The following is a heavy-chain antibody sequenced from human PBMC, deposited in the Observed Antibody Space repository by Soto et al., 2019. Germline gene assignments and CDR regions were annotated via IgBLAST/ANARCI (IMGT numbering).Heavy chain of an antibody. CDR2: ISGSSSYI. CDR1: GLSFSSDS. J-gene: IGHJ3*02. D-gene: IGHD2-15*01. CDR3: ARGLGYFNVGSCSGAFDM. V-gene: IGHV3-21*01. Sequence: EVQLVESGGGLVKPGGSLRLSCTASGLSFSSDSMNWVRQAPGKGLEWVSSISGSSSYIYYADSVKGRFTISRDNAKNSVYLQMNSLRAEDTAVYYCARGLGYFNVGSCSGAFDMWGQGTMVTVSS.